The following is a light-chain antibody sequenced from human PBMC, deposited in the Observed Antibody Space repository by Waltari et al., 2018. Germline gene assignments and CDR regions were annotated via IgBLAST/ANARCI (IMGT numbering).Light chain of an antibody. Sequence: DIQMTQSPSSLSASVGDRVTITCRASETNRIYLNWYQQKPGKAPKLLINTASRLQSGVPSRFSGSGSGTDFTLTISTLQHEDFATYYCQQSYSIPLTFGGGTKVEIK. J-gene: IGKJ4*01. V-gene: IGKV1-39*01. CDR1: ETNRIY. CDR2: TAS. CDR3: QQSYSIPLT.